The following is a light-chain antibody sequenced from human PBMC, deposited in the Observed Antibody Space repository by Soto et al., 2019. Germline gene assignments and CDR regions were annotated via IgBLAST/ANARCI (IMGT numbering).Light chain of an antibody. Sequence: QSVLTQPPSASGAXGXXXXISCSGSSSNIGGNTVNWYQQLPGTAPKLLIHTNNERPSGVPDRFSGSWSGTSASLAITGLQSEDEADYYCSAWDDSLNGHVVFGGGTKLTVL. CDR2: TNN. V-gene: IGLV1-44*01. CDR3: SAWDDSLNGHVV. J-gene: IGLJ2*01. CDR1: SSNIGGNT.